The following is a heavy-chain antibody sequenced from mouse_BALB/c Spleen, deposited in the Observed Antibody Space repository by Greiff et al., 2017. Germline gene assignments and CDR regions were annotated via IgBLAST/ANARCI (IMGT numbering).Heavy chain of an antibody. Sequence: DVQRVESGGGLVKPGGSLKLSCAASGFTFSSYAMSWVRQTPEKRLEWVASISSGGSTYYPDSVKGRFTISRDNARNILYLQMSSLRSEDTAMYYCADGYPFAYWGQGTLVTVSA. CDR3: ADGYPFAY. D-gene: IGHD2-3*01. CDR2: ISSGGST. J-gene: IGHJ3*01. V-gene: IGHV5-6-5*01. CDR1: GFTFSSYA.